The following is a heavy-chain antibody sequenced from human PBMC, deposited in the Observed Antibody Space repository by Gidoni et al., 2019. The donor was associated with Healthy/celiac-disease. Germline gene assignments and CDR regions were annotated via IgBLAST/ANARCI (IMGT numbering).Heavy chain of an antibody. Sequence: QVQLVESGGGVVQPGRSLRLSCAASGFTFSSYAMHWVRQAPGKGLEGVAVISYDGSNKYYADSVKGRFTISRDNSKNTLYLQMNSLRAEDTAVYYCARGPYSNDAFDIWGQGTMVTVSS. D-gene: IGHD6-13*01. CDR2: ISYDGSNK. J-gene: IGHJ3*02. V-gene: IGHV3-30-3*01. CDR3: ARGPYSNDAFDI. CDR1: GFTFSSYA.